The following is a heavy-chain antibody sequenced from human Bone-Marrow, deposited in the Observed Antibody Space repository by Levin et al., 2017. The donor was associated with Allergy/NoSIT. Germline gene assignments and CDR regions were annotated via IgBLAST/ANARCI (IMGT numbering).Heavy chain of an antibody. Sequence: GGSLRLSCAASGFTFSDDYVSWIRQAPGKGLEWVSGISSTSTSTKYADSVKGRFTISRDNAKNSLYLQMNSLRVEDTAVYYCARDRVIHWFGDYYMDVWGKGTTVTVSS. CDR2: ISSTSTST. V-gene: IGHV3-11*05. J-gene: IGHJ6*03. CDR1: GFTFSDDY. CDR3: ARDRVIHWFGDYYMDV. D-gene: IGHD3-10*01.